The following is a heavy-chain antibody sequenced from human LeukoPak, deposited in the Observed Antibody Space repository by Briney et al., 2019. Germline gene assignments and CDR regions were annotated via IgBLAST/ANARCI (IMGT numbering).Heavy chain of an antibody. D-gene: IGHD3-22*01. CDR1: GGSISSGDYY. Sequence: SQTLSLTCTVSGGSISSGDYYWSWIRQPPGKGLEWVGCIYYSGSTYYNPSLKSRVTISVDTPKNQFSLKLSSVTAADTAVYYFARVRYDSSAPADYWGQGTLGTVSS. V-gene: IGHV4-30-4*01. CDR3: ARVRYDSSAPADY. J-gene: IGHJ4*02. CDR2: IYYSGST.